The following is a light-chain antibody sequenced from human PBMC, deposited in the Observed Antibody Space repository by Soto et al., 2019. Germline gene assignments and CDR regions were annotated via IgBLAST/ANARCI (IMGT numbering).Light chain of an antibody. CDR2: DAS. V-gene: IGKV1-33*01. CDR3: QQYKSLPLT. CDR1: QDISNF. Sequence: ILMTQSPSSLSASVGDRVTITCQASQDISNFLNWYRQKPGEAPNLLIYDASTLEAGVPFRFTGSGSGSYFSFTISSLQPEDVATYYCQQYKSLPLTFGGRTKVDIK. J-gene: IGKJ4*01.